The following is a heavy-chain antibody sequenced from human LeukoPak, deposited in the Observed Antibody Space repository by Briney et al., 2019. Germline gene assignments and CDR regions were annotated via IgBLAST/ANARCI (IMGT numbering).Heavy chain of an antibody. J-gene: IGHJ4*02. CDR1: GGSFSGYY. V-gene: IGHV4-34*01. CDR3: ASRPLWLDY. D-gene: IGHD3-10*01. CDR2: INHSGST. Sequence: SETLSLTCAVYGGSFSGYYWSWIRQPPGKGLEWSGEINHSGSTNYNPSLKSRVTISVDKSKNQFSLKLSSVTAADTAVYYCASRPLWLDYWGQGTLVTVSS.